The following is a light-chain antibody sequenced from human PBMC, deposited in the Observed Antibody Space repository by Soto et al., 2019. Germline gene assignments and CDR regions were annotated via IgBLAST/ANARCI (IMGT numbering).Light chain of an antibody. CDR3: QQYGGSPRT. CDR1: QSVFNNN. CDR2: CAS. J-gene: IGKJ2*01. V-gene: IGKV3-20*01. Sequence: EIVLTQSPGTLSLSPGERATLSCRASQSVFNNNLAWYQQKPGQAPRLLMFCASSRATGIPDRFSGSGSGTDVPLTISRLEPEDFAIYHCQQYGGSPRTFGQGTKLEI.